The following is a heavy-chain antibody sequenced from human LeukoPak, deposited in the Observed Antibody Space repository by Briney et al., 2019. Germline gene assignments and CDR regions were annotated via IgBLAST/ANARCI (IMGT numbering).Heavy chain of an antibody. CDR3: ASPTVTTSHYYGMDV. CDR1: GYTFTSYG. D-gene: IGHD4-11*01. J-gene: IGHJ6*02. Sequence: ASVKVSCKASGYTFTSYGISWVRQAPGQGLEWMGWISAYNGNTNYAQKLQGRVTMTTDTSTGTAYMELRSLRSGDTAVYYCASPTVTTSHYYGMDVWGQGTTVTVSS. CDR2: ISAYNGNT. V-gene: IGHV1-18*01.